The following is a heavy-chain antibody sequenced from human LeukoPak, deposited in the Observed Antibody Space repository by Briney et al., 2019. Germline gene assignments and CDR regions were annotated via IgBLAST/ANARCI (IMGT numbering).Heavy chain of an antibody. Sequence: SATLSLTCTVSGGSIGSGGYYWSWIRQHPGKGLEWIGYIYYSGSTYYNPSLKSRVTIPVDTSKNQFSLKLSTVTAADTAVYYCACYGDFLIPWGQGTLVTVSS. V-gene: IGHV4-31*03. J-gene: IGHJ5*02. CDR3: ACYGDFLIP. CDR2: IYYSGST. D-gene: IGHD4-17*01. CDR1: GGSIGSGGYY.